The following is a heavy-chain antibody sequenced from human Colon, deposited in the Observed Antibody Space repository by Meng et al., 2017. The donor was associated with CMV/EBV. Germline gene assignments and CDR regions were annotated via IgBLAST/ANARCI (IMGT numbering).Heavy chain of an antibody. J-gene: IGHJ1*01. CDR2: VCYNGIT. D-gene: IGHD6-13*01. CDR3: ALRGLAAGTFQQ. V-gene: IGHV4-59*01. Sequence: VQLQESGPGLLKPSETLSLTCAVSDDSMSSNCWSWIRQPPGKGLEWIGYVCYNGITDYNPSLKSRITISGDTSKNQFSLQVTSVTAADTAMYYCALRGLAAGTFQQWGQGTLVTVSS. CDR1: DDSMSSNC.